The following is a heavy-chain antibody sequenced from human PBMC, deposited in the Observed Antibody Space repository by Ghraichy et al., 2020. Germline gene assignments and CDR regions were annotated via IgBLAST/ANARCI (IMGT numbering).Heavy chain of an antibody. CDR2: ISAYNGNT. CDR3: ARDPFYYDSSGYYTHAYYYGMDV. V-gene: IGHV1-18*04. J-gene: IGHJ6*02. CDR1: GYTFTSYG. Sequence: ASVKVSCKASGYTFTSYGISWVRQAPGQGLEWMGWISAYNGNTNYAQKLQGRVTMTTDTSTSTAYMELRSLRSDDTAVYYCARDPFYYDSSGYYTHAYYYGMDVWGQGTTVTVSS. D-gene: IGHD3-22*01.